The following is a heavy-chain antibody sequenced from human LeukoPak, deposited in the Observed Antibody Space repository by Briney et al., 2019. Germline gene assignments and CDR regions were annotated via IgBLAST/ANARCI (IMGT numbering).Heavy chain of an antibody. J-gene: IGHJ4*02. Sequence: SETLSLTCSVSGGSISSSDYYWGWIRQPPGKGLEWLGSIYYSGSSYYNPSLKSRVTISVDTSKNQFSLKLSSVTAADTAVYYCARDHGSGWTWAYDYWGQGTLVTVSS. CDR2: IYYSGSS. D-gene: IGHD6-19*01. CDR1: GGSISSSDYY. V-gene: IGHV4-39*07. CDR3: ARDHGSGWTWAYDY.